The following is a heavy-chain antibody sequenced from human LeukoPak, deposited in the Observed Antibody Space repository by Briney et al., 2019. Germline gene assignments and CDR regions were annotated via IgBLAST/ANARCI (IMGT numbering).Heavy chain of an antibody. Sequence: PGGSLRLSCAASGFTFSSYGMSWVRQAPGKGLEWVSAISGSGGSTYYADSVKDRFTISRDNSKNTLYLQMNSLRAEDTAVYYCAKDIEYYFDYWGQGTLVTVSS. CDR2: ISGSGGST. CDR3: AKDIEYYFDY. V-gene: IGHV3-23*01. D-gene: IGHD2-15*01. J-gene: IGHJ4*02. CDR1: GFTFSSYG.